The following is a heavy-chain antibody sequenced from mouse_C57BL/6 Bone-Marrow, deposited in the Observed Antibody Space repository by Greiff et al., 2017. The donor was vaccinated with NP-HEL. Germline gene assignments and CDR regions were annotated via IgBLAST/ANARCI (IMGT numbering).Heavy chain of an antibody. CDR3: TNWDDYYAMDY. CDR1: GFNIKDDC. Sequence: VQLQQSGAELVRPGASVKLSCTASGFNIKDDCMHWVKQRPEQGLEWIGWIDPENGDTEYASKFQGKATITADTSSNTAYLQLSSLTSEDTAVYYCTNWDDYYAMDYWGQGTSVTVSS. D-gene: IGHD4-1*01. CDR2: IDPENGDT. V-gene: IGHV14-4*01. J-gene: IGHJ4*01.